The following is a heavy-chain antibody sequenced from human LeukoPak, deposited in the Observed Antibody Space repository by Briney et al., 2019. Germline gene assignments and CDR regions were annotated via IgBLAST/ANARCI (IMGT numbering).Heavy chain of an antibody. V-gene: IGHV4-59*11. CDR2: VFYSGTT. D-gene: IGHD3-22*01. CDR3: ARDYYDSRGEAFDI. J-gene: IGHJ3*02. CDR1: GGSIGSHY. Sequence: SETLSLTCTVSGGSIGSHYWSWIRQPPGKGLEWIGYVFYSGTTNYNPSLKSRVTISVDTSKNQFSLKLSSVTAADTAAYYCARDYYDSRGEAFDIWGLGTMVTVSS.